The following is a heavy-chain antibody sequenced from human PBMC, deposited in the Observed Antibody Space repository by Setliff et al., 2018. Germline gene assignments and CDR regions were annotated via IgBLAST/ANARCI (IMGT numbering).Heavy chain of an antibody. CDR1: GGSISSSSYY. CDR3: ARDRSGGRDY. J-gene: IGHJ4*02. Sequence: SETLSLTCTVSGGSISSSSYYWGWIRQPPGKGLEWIGSIYHSGSTYYNPSLKSRVTISVDTSKNQFSLKLSSVTAADTAVYYCARDRSGGRDYWGQGTLVTVSS. D-gene: IGHD6-25*01. V-gene: IGHV4-39*02. CDR2: IYHSGST.